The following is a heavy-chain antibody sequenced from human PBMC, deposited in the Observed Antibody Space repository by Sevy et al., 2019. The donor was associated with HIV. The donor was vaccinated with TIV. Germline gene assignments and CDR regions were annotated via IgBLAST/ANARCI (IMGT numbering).Heavy chain of an antibody. V-gene: IGHV4-61*01. D-gene: IGHD5-18*01. CDR1: GGSVSSGSYY. Sequence: SETLSLTCTVSGGSVSSGSYYWSWIRQPPGKGLEWIGYIYYSGSTNYNPSLKSRFTISVDTSKNQFSLKLSSVTAAETAVYYWARVPRIQLWSYYFDYWGQGTLVTVSS. CDR2: IYYSGST. J-gene: IGHJ4*02. CDR3: ARVPRIQLWSYYFDY.